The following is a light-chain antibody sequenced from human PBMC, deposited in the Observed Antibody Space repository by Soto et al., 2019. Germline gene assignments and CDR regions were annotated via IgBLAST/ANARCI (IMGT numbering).Light chain of an antibody. CDR3: ISYAGSNNLI. Sequence: QSALTQPPSASGSPGQSVTISCTGTSSDLGDYDYVSWYQQHPGKAPKLMIYEVNKRPSGVPDRFSGSKSGNTASLTVTGLQAEDEADYYCISYAGSNNLIFGGGTKLTVL. J-gene: IGLJ2*01. CDR2: EVN. V-gene: IGLV2-8*01. CDR1: SSDLGDYDY.